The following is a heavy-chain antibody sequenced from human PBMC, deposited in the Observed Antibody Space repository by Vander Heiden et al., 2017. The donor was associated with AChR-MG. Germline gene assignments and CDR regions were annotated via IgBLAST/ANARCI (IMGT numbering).Heavy chain of an antibody. CDR3: ARGLGADIRWCGEGRWFDP. CDR2: IYYSGST. CDR1: GGSISSGDYY. V-gene: IGHV4-30-4*01. Sequence: QVQLQESGPGLVKPSQTLSLTCTVSGGSISSGDYYWSWIRQPPGKGLEWIGYIYYSGSTYYNPSLKRRVTISVDTSKNQFSLKLSSVTAADTAVYYCARGLGADIRWCGEGRWFDPWCQGTLVTVSS. J-gene: IGHJ5*02. D-gene: IGHD3-10*01.